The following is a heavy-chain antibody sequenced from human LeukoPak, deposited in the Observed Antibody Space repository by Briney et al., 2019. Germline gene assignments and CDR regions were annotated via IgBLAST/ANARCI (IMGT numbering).Heavy chain of an antibody. CDR2: IDPGDSDT. D-gene: IGHD6-13*01. Sequence: GESLKISCKGSGYSFTTSWIGWVRQKPGKGLEWMGIIDPGDSDTRYSPSFQGQVTISADKSISTAYLQWGSLKASDTAMYYCARVGSSSWPFDSWGQGTLVTVSS. CDR3: ARVGSSSWPFDS. CDR1: GYSFTTSW. V-gene: IGHV5-51*01. J-gene: IGHJ4*02.